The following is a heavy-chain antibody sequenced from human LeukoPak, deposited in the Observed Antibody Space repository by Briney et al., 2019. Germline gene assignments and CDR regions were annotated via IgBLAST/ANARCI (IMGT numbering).Heavy chain of an antibody. CDR1: GFTFSSYA. V-gene: IGHV3-23*01. CDR2: ISGSGGST. D-gene: IGHD3-10*01. Sequence: PGGSLRLSCAASGFTFSSYAMSWVRQAPGKGLEWVSAISGSGGSTYYADSVKGRFTISRDNSKNTLYLQMNSLRAEDTAVYYCAKSPLGGSGSYYWFDPWGQGTLVTVSS. CDR3: AKSPLGGSGSYYWFDP. J-gene: IGHJ5*02.